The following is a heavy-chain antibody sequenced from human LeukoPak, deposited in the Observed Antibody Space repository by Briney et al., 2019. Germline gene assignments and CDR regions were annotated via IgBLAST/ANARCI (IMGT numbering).Heavy chain of an antibody. J-gene: IGHJ5*02. D-gene: IGHD3-10*01. CDR1: GGSISSSY. CDR3: ARAHPLMVRGVIGWFDP. V-gene: IGHV4-4*07. CDR2: IYTSGST. Sequence: PSETLSLTCTVSGGSISSSYWSWIRQPAGKGLEWIGRIYTSGSTNYNPSLKSRVTISVDKSKNQFSLKLSSVTAADTAVYYCARAHPLMVRGVIGWFDPWGQGTLVTVSS.